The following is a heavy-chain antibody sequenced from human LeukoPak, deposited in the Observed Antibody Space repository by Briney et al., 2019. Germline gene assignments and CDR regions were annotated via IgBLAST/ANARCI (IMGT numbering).Heavy chain of an antibody. CDR3: ARGLYYYGSGSYYPPYYYYGMDV. CDR2: INHSGST. Sequence: PSETLSLTCAVYGGSFSGYYWSWIRQPPGKGLEWIGEINHSGSTNYNPSLKSRVTISVDTSKNQFSLKLSSVTAADTAVYYCARGLYYYGSGSYYPPYYYYGMDVWGQGTTVTVSS. CDR1: GGSFSGYY. J-gene: IGHJ6*02. V-gene: IGHV4-34*01. D-gene: IGHD3-10*01.